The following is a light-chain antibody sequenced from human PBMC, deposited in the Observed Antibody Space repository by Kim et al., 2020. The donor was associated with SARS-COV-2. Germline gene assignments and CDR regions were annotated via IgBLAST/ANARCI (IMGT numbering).Light chain of an antibody. V-gene: IGLV1-51*01. Sequence: QSVLTQPPSVSAAPGQKVTISCSGSSSNIGDNFVSWYQQLPGTAPKLLIFDNDKRDSGIPDRFSGSKSGTSATLGITGLQTGDEAVYFCGTWDGSLRVFGGGTQLTVL. J-gene: IGLJ3*02. CDR1: SSNIGDNF. CDR3: GTWDGSLRV. CDR2: DND.